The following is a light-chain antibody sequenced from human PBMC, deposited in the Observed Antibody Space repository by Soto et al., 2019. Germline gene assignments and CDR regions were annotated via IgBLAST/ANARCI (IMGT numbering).Light chain of an antibody. CDR1: QSVSSN. J-gene: IGKJ2*01. CDR3: QENKTWLMYT. Sequence: EIVMTQSPATLSVSPGERATLSCRASQSVSSNLAWYQQQPGQAPRLLIYGASTRATGIPARFSGSGSGTEFTLNISSLQSEDFAVYYCQENKTWLMYTFGQGTKLEI. V-gene: IGKV3D-15*01. CDR2: GAS.